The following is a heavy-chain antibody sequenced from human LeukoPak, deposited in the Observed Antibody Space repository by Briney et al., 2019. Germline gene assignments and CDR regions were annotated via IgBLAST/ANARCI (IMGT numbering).Heavy chain of an antibody. CDR1: GFTFSSYA. D-gene: IGHD2-2*01. CDR3: AREGSCSSTSCYAGNP. CDR2: ISGSGGST. J-gene: IGHJ5*02. V-gene: IGHV3-23*01. Sequence: GGSLRLSCAASGFTFSSYAMSWVRQAPGKGLERVSAISGSGGSTYYADSVKGRFTISRDNSKNTLYLQMNSLRAEDTAVYYCAREGSCSSTSCYAGNPWGQGTLVTVSS.